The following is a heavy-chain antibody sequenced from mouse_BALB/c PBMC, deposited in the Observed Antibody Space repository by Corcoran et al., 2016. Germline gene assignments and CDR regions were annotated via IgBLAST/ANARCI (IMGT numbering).Heavy chain of an antibody. V-gene: IGHV1-69*02. Sequence: QVQLQQPGAELVKPGASGKLSCKASGYTFTSYWMHWVKQRPGQGLEWIGEIDPSDSYTNYNQKFKGKATLTGDKSSSTAYMQLSSLTSEDSAVYYGARKTLYWYFDVWGAGTTVTVSS. CDR3: ARKTLYWYFDV. CDR2: IDPSDSYT. J-gene: IGHJ1*01. CDR1: GYTFTSYW.